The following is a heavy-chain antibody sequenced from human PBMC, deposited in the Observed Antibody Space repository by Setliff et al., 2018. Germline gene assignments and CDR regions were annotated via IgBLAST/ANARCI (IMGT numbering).Heavy chain of an antibody. CDR2: IYYSGNT. CDR3: ARGHCSSGECPNYFDP. V-gene: IGHV4-31*03. J-gene: IGHJ5*02. CDR1: GGSMIGGHYY. D-gene: IGHD2-15*01. Sequence: LSLTCTVSGGSMIGGHYYWSWIRQLPGEGLEWIAYIYYSGNTHYNPSLKSRVTISVDTSKNQFSLKINSVTAADTAVYYCARGHCSSGECPNYFDPWGQGTQVTVSS.